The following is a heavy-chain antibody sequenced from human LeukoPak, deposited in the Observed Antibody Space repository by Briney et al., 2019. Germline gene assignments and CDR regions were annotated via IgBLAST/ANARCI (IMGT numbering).Heavy chain of an antibody. Sequence: ASVKVSCKASVGTSSTYAISWVRQAPGQGLEWMGGIIPIFGTANYAQKFQGRVTITTDESTSTAYMELSSLRSEDTAVYYCARVVRDSSGYVPHYFDYWGQGTLVSVSS. CDR3: ARVVRDSSGYVPHYFDY. CDR2: IIPIFGTA. J-gene: IGHJ4*02. D-gene: IGHD3-22*01. CDR1: VGTSSTYA. V-gene: IGHV1-69*05.